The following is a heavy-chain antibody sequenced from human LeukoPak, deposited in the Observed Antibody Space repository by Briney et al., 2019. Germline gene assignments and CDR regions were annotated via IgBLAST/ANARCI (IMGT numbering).Heavy chain of an antibody. CDR1: GDSVSSNSAA. D-gene: IGHD2-8*01. CDR2: TYYRSKWYN. J-gene: IGHJ4*02. Sequence: SQTLSLTCAISGDSVSSNSAAWNWIRQSPSRGLEWLGRTYYRSKWYNDYAVSVKSRITINPDTSKNQFSLQLNPVTPEDTAVYYCARDPCTNGVCYTSTLDYWGQGTLVTVSS. V-gene: IGHV6-1*01. CDR3: ARDPCTNGVCYTSTLDY.